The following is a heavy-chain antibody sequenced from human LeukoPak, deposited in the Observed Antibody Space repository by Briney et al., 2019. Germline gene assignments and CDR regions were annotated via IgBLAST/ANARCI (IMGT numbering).Heavy chain of an antibody. CDR3: ARANSLGTFGI. D-gene: IGHD1-1*01. J-gene: IGHJ3*02. CDR1: GYTFTSYY. Sequence: GASVKVSCKASGYTFTSYYMHWVRQAPGQGLEWMGIINPSGGSTSYAQKFQGRVTMTRDMSTSTVYMELSSLRSEDTAVHYCARANSLGTFGIWGQGTMVTVSS. CDR2: INPSGGST. V-gene: IGHV1-46*01.